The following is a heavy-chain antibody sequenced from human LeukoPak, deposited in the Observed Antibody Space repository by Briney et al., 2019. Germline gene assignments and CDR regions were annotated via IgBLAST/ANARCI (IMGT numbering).Heavy chain of an antibody. V-gene: IGHV4-59*01. D-gene: IGHD1-14*01. Sequence: SETLSLTCSVSGGSISDYFWGWIRQPPGKGLEWIGYIYYSGSTNYNPSLKSRVTISVDTSKNQFSLKLSSVTAADTAVYYCARDFSGDAFDIWGQGTMVTVSS. CDR1: GGSISDYF. CDR2: IYYSGST. J-gene: IGHJ3*02. CDR3: ARDFSGDAFDI.